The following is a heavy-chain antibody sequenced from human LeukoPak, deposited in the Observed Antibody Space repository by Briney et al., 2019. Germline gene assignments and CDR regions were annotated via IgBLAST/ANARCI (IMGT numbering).Heavy chain of an antibody. J-gene: IGHJ6*03. CDR2: ISAYNGNT. CDR3: ARRDPAYDFGEPYMDV. Sequence: ASVKVSCKASGGTFSSYAISWVRQAPGQGLEWMGWISAYNGNTNYAQKLQGRVTMTTDTSTSTAYMELRSLRSDDTAVYYCARRDPAYDFGEPYMDVWGKGTTVTVSS. D-gene: IGHD3-3*01. CDR1: GGTFSSYA. V-gene: IGHV1-18*01.